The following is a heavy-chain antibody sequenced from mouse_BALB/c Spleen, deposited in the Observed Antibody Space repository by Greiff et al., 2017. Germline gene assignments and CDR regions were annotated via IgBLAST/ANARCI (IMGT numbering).Heavy chain of an antibody. CDR3: AREGLFYYAMDY. CDR1: GYTFTDYA. Sequence: QVQLQQSGAELVRPGVSVKISCKGSGYTFTDYAMHWVKQSHVKSLEWIGVISTYYGDASYNQKFKGKATMTVDKSSSTAYMELARLTSEDSAIYYCAREGLFYYAMDYWGQGTSVTVSS. CDR2: ISTYYGDA. D-gene: IGHD1-1*01. V-gene: IGHV1S137*01. J-gene: IGHJ4*01.